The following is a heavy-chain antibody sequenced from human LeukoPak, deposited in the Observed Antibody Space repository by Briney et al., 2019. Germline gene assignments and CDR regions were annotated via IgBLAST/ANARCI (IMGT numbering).Heavy chain of an antibody. CDR2: ISASGGST. CDR3: AKDAGGAGASTFDY. V-gene: IGHV3-23*01. J-gene: IGHJ4*02. CDR1: GFTFSSSA. Sequence: GGSLRLSCAASGFTFSSSAMSWVRQVPGKGLEWVSGISASGGSTNYADSVRGRFTISRDNSKNTLSLQMNSLKAEDTAIYYCAKDAGGAGASTFDYWGQGTLVTVSS. D-gene: IGHD3-10*01.